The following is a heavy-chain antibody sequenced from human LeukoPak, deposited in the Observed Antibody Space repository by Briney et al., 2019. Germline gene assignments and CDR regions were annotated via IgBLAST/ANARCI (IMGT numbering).Heavy chain of an antibody. V-gene: IGHV3-21*01. Sequence: GGSLRLSCAASGFTFSSYSTNWVRQAPGKGLEWVSSISSSSSYIYYADSVKGRFTISRDNAKNSLYLQMNSLRAEDTAVYYCARGGDLRYFQHWGRGTLVTVSS. CDR3: ARGGDLRYFQH. CDR2: ISSSSSYI. D-gene: IGHD3-16*01. CDR1: GFTFSSYS. J-gene: IGHJ1*01.